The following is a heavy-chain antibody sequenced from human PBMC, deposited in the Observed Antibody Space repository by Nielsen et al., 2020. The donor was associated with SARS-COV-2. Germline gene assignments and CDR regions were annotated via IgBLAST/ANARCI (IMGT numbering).Heavy chain of an antibody. CDR1: GYIFTDYY. J-gene: IGHJ4*02. Sequence: ASVKVSCKASGYIFTDYYLHWVRQAPGRGLEWMGWINPHSGDTKYAQKFQDWVAMTRDTSINTAYMDLSRLRSDDTAVYYCAIDYGGNNQWGQETLVTVSS. CDR3: AIDYGGNNQ. CDR2: INPHSGDT. V-gene: IGHV1-2*04. D-gene: IGHD4-23*01.